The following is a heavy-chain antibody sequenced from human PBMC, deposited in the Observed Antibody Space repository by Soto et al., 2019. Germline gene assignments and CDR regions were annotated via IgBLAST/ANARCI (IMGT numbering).Heavy chain of an antibody. V-gene: IGHV1-3*01. CDR3: ARSYSTRGSSWYSFVY. D-gene: IGHD6-13*01. J-gene: IGHJ4*02. CDR2: INAGNGNT. Sequence: QVQLVQSGAEVKKPGASVKVSCKASGYTFTSYAMHWVRQAPGQRLEWMGWINAGNGNTKYSQKFQGRVTITRDTSASTAYVEVSSLRSEDTAVYYCARSYSTRGSSWYSFVYWGQGTPVTVSS. CDR1: GYTFTSYA.